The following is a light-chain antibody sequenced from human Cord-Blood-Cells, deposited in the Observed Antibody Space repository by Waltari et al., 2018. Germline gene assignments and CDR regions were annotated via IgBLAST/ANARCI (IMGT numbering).Light chain of an antibody. V-gene: IGLV2-14*01. CDR2: DVS. CDR3: SSYTSSNVV. J-gene: IGLJ2*01. Sequence: QSALTQPASVSGSPGQSITISCTGTSSDVGGYNYVSWYQQHPGKAPKLMIYDVSKRPSGVYNRFSGSKSGNTASLTISGLQAEDEADYYCSSYTSSNVVFGGGTKLTVL. CDR1: SSDVGGYNY.